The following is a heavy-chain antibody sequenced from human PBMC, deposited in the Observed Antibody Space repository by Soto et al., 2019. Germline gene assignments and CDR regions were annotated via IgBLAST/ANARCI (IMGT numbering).Heavy chain of an antibody. CDR3: ALDYGD. J-gene: IGHJ4*02. CDR1: GFAFSNLW. CDR2: INQDGTVK. Sequence: EVQLVESGGGLVQAGGSLRLSCAASGFAFSNLWMSWVRQSPARGLEWVANINQDGTVKVYQDSLKGRFTVSRDNAKNLLYLQMNSLRAEDTALYYCALDYGDWGRGTLVTVSS. D-gene: IGHD3-16*01. V-gene: IGHV3-7*01.